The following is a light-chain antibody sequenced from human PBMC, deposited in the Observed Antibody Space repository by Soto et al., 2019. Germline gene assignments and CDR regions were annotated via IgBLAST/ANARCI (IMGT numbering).Light chain of an antibody. J-gene: IGKJ5*01. CDR2: DAS. V-gene: IGKV1-5*01. CDR1: QSISSW. CDR3: QQYNSYIT. Sequence: DIQMTQSPSTLSASVGDRVTITCRASQSISSWLAWYQQKPGKAPKLLIYDASSLESGVPSRFSGSGSGTEFTLTISSLQPDDFATYYCQQYNSYITFGQGTRLEI.